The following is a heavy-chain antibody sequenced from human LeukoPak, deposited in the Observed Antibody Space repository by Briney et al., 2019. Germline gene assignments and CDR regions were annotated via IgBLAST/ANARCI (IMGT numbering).Heavy chain of an antibody. J-gene: IGHJ4*02. V-gene: IGHV4-39*01. CDR2: VFHSGST. Sequence: SETLSLTCTVSGGFISRSSYYWAWIRQSPGKGLEYLGSVFHSGSTYYNPSLRSRVTVSVDTSKNQFSLKVFYVTDADTAMYFCGRHRPQVDPIDHWGQGILVTVSS. CDR3: GRHRPQVDPIDH. CDR1: GGFISRSSYY. D-gene: IGHD5-12*01.